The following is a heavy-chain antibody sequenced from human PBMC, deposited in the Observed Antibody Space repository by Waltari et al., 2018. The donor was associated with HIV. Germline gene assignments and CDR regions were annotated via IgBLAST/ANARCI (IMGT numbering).Heavy chain of an antibody. Sequence: EVQLVESGGGLVQPGGSLRLSFVASGVAVSGKWRIWVRQAPGKGQEWVSLVTVGDRPYYADSVKGRFTISRDNSRSTLDLRMNSLSVEDTAVYYCAASLTQGGYDIWGQGTMVTVSS. CDR3: AASLTQGGYDI. D-gene: IGHD3-22*01. V-gene: IGHV3-66*02. J-gene: IGHJ3*02. CDR1: GVAVSGKW. CDR2: VTVGDRP.